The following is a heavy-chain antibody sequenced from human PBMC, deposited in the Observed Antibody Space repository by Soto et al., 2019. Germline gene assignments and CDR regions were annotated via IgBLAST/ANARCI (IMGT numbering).Heavy chain of an antibody. CDR1: GFTFNSFS. V-gene: IGHV3-21*06. J-gene: IGHJ6*02. Sequence: EVQLVESGGGLVKSGGSLRLSCAASGFTFNSFSMTWVRQAPGKGLEWVSTISSSSTYIYYADSVKGRFTISRDNAKNSVYLQMNSLRAADTALYYCVREYHGMDVWGQGTTVTVS. CDR2: ISSSSTYI. CDR3: VREYHGMDV.